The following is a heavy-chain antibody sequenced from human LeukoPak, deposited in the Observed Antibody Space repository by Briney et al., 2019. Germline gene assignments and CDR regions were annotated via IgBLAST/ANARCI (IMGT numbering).Heavy chain of an antibody. V-gene: IGHV4-38-2*01. J-gene: IGHJ4*02. CDR2: IYHSGST. CDR3: ARQGYSSSRDY. CDR1: GYSISSGYY. Sequence: PSDTLSLTRAVSGYSISSGYYWGWIRQPPGKGLEWIGSIYHSGSTYYNPSLKSRVTISVDTSKNQFSLKLSSVTAAETAVYYCARQGYSSSRDYWGQGTLVTVSS. D-gene: IGHD6-6*01.